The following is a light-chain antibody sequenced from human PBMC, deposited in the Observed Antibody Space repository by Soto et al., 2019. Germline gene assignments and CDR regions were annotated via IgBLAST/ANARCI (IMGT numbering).Light chain of an antibody. Sequence: VLTQSPGTLSLSPGERATLSCGASQSVHSSYIAWYQQKPGQAPRLLVYGPSYRAAGIPDRFSGGGSGTEFTLTISRLEPEDCAVYYCQQYNNWPPDRTFGQGTKVEIK. CDR2: GPS. CDR3: QQYNNWPPDRT. J-gene: IGKJ1*01. V-gene: IGKV3-20*01. CDR1: QSVHSSY.